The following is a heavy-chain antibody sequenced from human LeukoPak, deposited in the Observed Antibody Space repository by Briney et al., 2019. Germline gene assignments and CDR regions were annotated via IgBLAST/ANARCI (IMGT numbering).Heavy chain of an antibody. CDR2: ISGSGGST. CDR1: GFTFSSYA. J-gene: IGHJ4*02. Sequence: GGSLRLSCAASGFTFSSYAMSWVRQAPGKGLEWVSAISGSGGSTYYADSVKGRFTISRDNSKNTLYLQMNSLRAEDTAVYYCAKLGVLRITMVRGVNFDYWGQGTLVTVSS. CDR3: AKLGVLRITMVRGVNFDY. D-gene: IGHD3-10*01. V-gene: IGHV3-23*01.